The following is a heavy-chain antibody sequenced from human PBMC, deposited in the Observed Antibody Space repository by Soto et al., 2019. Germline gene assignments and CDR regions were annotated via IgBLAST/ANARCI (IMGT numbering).Heavy chain of an antibody. CDR1: GDTFSSYA. J-gene: IGHJ6*02. Sequence: SVQVSCKASGDTFSSYAISWVRQGRGQGVEWMGGVVPISGTADYAQKFQCRATITTGESTSPAYMELSGLRSVDPAVYCYVREVTIFGVATQDYNNYGMEDLGQGTTVTDYS. CDR3: VREVTIFGVATQDYNNYGMED. CDR2: VVPISGTA. V-gene: IGHV1-69*05. D-gene: IGHD3-3*01.